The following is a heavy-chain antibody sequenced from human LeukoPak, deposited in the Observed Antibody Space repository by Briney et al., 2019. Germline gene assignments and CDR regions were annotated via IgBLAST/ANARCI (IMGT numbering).Heavy chain of an antibody. CDR2: MYYSGST. V-gene: IGHV4-59*02. CDR1: GGSVSTYY. Sequence: SETLSLTCTVSGGSVSTYYWRWIRQPPGKGLEWIGYMYYSGSTKYNPSLKSRHTISVDTSKNQFSLKLTSVTSADTAVYYCARYDWAFDRFDYWGQGTLVTVSS. J-gene: IGHJ4*02. CDR3: ARYDWAFDRFDY. D-gene: IGHD1-1*01.